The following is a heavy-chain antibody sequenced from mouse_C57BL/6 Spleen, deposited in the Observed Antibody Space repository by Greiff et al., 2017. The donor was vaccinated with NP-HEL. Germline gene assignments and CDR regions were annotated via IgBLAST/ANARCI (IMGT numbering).Heavy chain of an antibody. D-gene: IGHD1-1*01. Sequence: VQLQQPGAELVKPGASVKLSCKASGYTFTSYWMHWVKQRPGQGLEWIGMIHPNSGSTNYNEKFKSKATLTVDKSSSTAYMQLSSLTSEDSAVYYGARSAVVATDFDVWGTGTTVTVSS. CDR3: ARSAVVATDFDV. CDR2: IHPNSGST. V-gene: IGHV1-64*01. J-gene: IGHJ1*03. CDR1: GYTFTSYW.